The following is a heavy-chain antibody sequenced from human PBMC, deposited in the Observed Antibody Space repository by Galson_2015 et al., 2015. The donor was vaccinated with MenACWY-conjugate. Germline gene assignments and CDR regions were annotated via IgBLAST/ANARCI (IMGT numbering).Heavy chain of an antibody. D-gene: IGHD3-22*01. J-gene: IGHJ4*02. CDR1: GFTFSSYA. Sequence: SLRLSCAASGFTFSSYAMSWVRQAPGKGLEWVSAISGSGGSTYYADSVKGRFTISRDNSKNTLYLQMNSLRAEDTAVHYCSKLSDYYDSSGLDYWGQGTRVTVSS. V-gene: IGHV3-23*01. CDR3: SKLSDYYDSSGLDY. CDR2: ISGSGGST.